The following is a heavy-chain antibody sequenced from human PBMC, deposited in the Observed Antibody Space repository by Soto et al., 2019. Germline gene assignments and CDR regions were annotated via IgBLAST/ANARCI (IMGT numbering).Heavy chain of an antibody. CDR2: INPNSGGT. J-gene: IGHJ6*02. CDR1: GYTFTGYY. CDR3: ARGLYVLLWFGEEEYYYYGMDV. V-gene: IGHV1-2*02. D-gene: IGHD3-10*01. Sequence: ASVKVSCKASGYTFTGYYMHWVRQAPGQGLEWMGWINPNSGGTNYAQKFQGRVTMTRDTSISTAYMELSRLRSDDTAVYYCARGLYVLLWFGEEEYYYYGMDVWGQGTTVTVSS.